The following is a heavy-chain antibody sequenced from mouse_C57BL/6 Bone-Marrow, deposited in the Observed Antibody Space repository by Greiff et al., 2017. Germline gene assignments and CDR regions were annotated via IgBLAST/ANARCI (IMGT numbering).Heavy chain of an antibody. D-gene: IGHD1-1*01. J-gene: IGHJ1*03. Sequence: QVHVKQSGAELVRPGASVKLSCKASGYTFTDYYINWVKQRPGQGLEWIARIYPGSGNTYYNEKFKGKATLTAEKSSSTAYMQLSSLTSEDSAVYFCARWGYYGSRVDFDVWGTGTTVTVSS. V-gene: IGHV1-76*01. CDR1: GYTFTDYY. CDR3: ARWGYYGSRVDFDV. CDR2: IYPGSGNT.